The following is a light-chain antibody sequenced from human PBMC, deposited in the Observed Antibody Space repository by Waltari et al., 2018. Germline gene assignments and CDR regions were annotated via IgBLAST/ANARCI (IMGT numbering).Light chain of an antibody. J-gene: IGLJ2*01. CDR3: QAWDSSTVV. Sequence: YELTQPPSVSVSPGQPASITCSGDKLGDKYACWYQQKPGQSPVLVIYQDSKRPSGIPERFSGSNSGNTATLTISGTQAMDEADYYCQAWDSSTVVCGGGTKLTVL. V-gene: IGLV3-1*01. CDR2: QDS. CDR1: KLGDKY.